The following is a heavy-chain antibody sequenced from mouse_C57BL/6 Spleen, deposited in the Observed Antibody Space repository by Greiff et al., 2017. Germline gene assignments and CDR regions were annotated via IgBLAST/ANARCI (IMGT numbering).Heavy chain of an antibody. V-gene: IGHV7-1*01. D-gene: IGHD1-1*01. J-gene: IGHJ4*01. CDR2: SRNKANDYTT. CDR1: GFTFSDFY. CDR3: ARGHYYYGSMDY. Sequence: EVQLVESGGGLVQSGRSLRLSCATSGFTFSDFYMEWVRQAPGKGLEWIAASRNKANDYTTEYSASVKGRFIVSRDTSQSILYLQMNALRAEDTAIYYCARGHYYYGSMDYWGQGTSVTVSS.